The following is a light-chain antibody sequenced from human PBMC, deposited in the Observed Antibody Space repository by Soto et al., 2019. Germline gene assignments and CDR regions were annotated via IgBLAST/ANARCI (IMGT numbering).Light chain of an antibody. Sequence: QSALTQPPSASGSPGQSVTISCSGSSSDVGGYNYVSWYQQHPGKAPKLMISEITKRPSGVPDRFSGSKSGTTASLTVSGVQAEDEADYYCSSYAGSHNFVFGTGTKVTVL. CDR3: SSYAGSHNFV. J-gene: IGLJ1*01. V-gene: IGLV2-8*01. CDR1: SSDVGGYNY. CDR2: EIT.